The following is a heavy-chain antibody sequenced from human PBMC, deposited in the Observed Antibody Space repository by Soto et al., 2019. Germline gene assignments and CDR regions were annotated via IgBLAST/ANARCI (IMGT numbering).Heavy chain of an antibody. CDR3: AKALVWGSYRLAPTDAFDI. D-gene: IGHD3-16*02. V-gene: IGHV3-23*04. CDR2: ISGSGGST. Sequence: VQLVESGGGLVQPGGSLRLSCAASGFTFSSYEMNWVRQAPGKGLEWVSAISGSGGSTYYADSVKGRFTISRDNSKNTLYLQMNSLRAEDTAVYYCAKALVWGSYRLAPTDAFDIWGQGTMVTVSS. CDR1: GFTFSSYE. J-gene: IGHJ3*02.